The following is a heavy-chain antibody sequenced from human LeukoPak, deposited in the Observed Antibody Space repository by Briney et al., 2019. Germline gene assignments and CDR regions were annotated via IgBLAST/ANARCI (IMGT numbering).Heavy chain of an antibody. Sequence: ASVKVSCKASGYSFIDYYMHWVRQAPGQGLEWLGWINPNTGGTNYAQKFQGRVTMTRDTSITTAYMELSRLRSDDTAVYYCARGGASYDGSDYSPYVWGQGTLVTVSS. J-gene: IGHJ4*02. CDR2: INPNTGGT. CDR3: ARGGASYDGSDYSPYV. V-gene: IGHV1-2*02. CDR1: GYSFIDYY. D-gene: IGHD3-22*01.